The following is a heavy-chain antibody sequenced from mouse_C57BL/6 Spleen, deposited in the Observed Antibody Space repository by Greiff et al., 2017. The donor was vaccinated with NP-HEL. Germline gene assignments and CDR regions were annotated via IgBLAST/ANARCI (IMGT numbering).Heavy chain of an antibody. J-gene: IGHJ2*01. Sequence: QVQLQQSGAELARPGASVKLSCKASGYTFTSYGISWVKQRTGQGLEWIGEIYPRSGNTYYNEKFKGKATLTADKSSSTAYMELRSLTSEDSAVYFCAPYYYGSRPFDYWGQGTTLTVSS. V-gene: IGHV1-81*01. D-gene: IGHD1-1*01. CDR2: IYPRSGNT. CDR1: GYTFTSYG. CDR3: APYYYGSRPFDY.